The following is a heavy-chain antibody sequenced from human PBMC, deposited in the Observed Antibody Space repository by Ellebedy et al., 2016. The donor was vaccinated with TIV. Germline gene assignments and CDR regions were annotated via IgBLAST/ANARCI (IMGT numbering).Heavy chain of an antibody. CDR2: IIPLYGAA. D-gene: IGHD2-2*01. J-gene: IGHJ4*02. CDR3: ARGSSNWLPRD. Sequence: ASVKVSCXSSGGTFSSHAFTWVRLALGQGLEWVGGIIPLYGAAHYAQNFNGRVTITADESTSTLYMELSSLTSDDTAVYYCARGSSNWLPRDWGQGTLVTVSS. CDR1: GGTFSSHA. V-gene: IGHV1-69*13.